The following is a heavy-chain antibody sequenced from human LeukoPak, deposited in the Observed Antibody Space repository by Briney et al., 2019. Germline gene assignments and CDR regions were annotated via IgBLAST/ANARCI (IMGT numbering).Heavy chain of an antibody. CDR2: IYPGDSDT. J-gene: IGHJ6*04. D-gene: IGHD2-15*01. CDR1: GYSFTTYW. V-gene: IGHV5-51*01. Sequence: GEPLKISCKGSGYSFTTYWIAWVRQMPGKGLEWMGIIYPGDSDTRYSPSFQGQVTISADKSISTAFLQWSSLKASDTAMYYCARQQVAYYYYYGMDVWGKGTTVTVSS. CDR3: ARQQVAYYYYYGMDV.